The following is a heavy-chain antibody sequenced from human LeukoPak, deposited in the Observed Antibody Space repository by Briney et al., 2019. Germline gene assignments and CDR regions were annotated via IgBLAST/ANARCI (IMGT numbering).Heavy chain of an antibody. V-gene: IGHV3-23*01. Sequence: PGGSLRLSCAVSGNTLSNYGMSWVRQAPGKGLEWVSAISGSGGSTYYADSVKGRFTISRDNSKNTLYLQMNSLRAEDTAVYYCAKAGGYSSGWFEPEYFQHWGQGTLVTVSS. CDR3: AKAGGYSSGWFEPEYFQH. CDR1: GNTLSNYG. J-gene: IGHJ1*01. CDR2: ISGSGGST. D-gene: IGHD6-19*01.